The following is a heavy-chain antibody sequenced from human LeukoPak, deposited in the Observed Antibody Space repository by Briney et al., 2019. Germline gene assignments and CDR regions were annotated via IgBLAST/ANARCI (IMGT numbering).Heavy chain of an antibody. J-gene: IGHJ4*02. D-gene: IGHD7-27*01. V-gene: IGHV4-59*02. CDR1: SGSVTDYY. CDR2: IYYTGT. CDR3: ASRKLGNDY. Sequence: SETLSLTCTVSSGSVTDYYWSWIQQSPGKGLEWIGYIYYTGTSYNPSLKSRVTISADTSKNQFSLKLISVTAADTAVYYCASRKLGNDYWGQGTLVTVSS.